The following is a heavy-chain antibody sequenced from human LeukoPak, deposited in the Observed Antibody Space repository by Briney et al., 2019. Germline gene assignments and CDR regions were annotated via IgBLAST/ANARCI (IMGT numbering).Heavy chain of an antibody. CDR1: GFTFSTFN. D-gene: IGHD3-10*01. CDR2: FSSDGRST. Sequence: GRSLRLSCAASGFTFSTFNMHWVRQAPGKGLEWVAVFSSDGRSTFYAENVQGRFTLSRDNSKNTLSLQMNSLRAEDTAVYYCARSYYYHSGSFDYWGQGTLVTVSS. CDR3: ARSYYYHSGSFDY. V-gene: IGHV3-30*03. J-gene: IGHJ4*02.